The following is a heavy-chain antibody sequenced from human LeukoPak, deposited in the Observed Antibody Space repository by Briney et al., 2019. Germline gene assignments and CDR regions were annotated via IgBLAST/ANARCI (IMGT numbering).Heavy chain of an antibody. D-gene: IGHD3-10*01. CDR3: ARAHYYGSGSYYPRGAFDI. Sequence: RVASVKVSCKASGYTFTGYYMHWVRQAPGQGLEWMGWINPNSGGTNYAQKFQGWVTMTRDTSISTAYMELSRLRSDDTAVYYCARAHYYGSGSYYPRGAFDIWGQGTMVTVYS. V-gene: IGHV1-2*04. CDR2: INPNSGGT. CDR1: GYTFTGYY. J-gene: IGHJ3*02.